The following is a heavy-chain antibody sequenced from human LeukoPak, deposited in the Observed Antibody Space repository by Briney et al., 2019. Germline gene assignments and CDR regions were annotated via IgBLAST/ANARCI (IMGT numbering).Heavy chain of an antibody. V-gene: IGHV1-24*01. D-gene: IGHD6-19*01. CDR2: FDPEDGET. J-gene: IGHJ4*02. Sequence: ASVKVSCKVSGYTLTELSMDWVRQAPGKGLEWMGGFDPEDGETIYAQKFQGRVTMTEETSTDTAYMELSSLRSEDTAVYYCATEGTIAVAGSFDYWGQGTLVTVSS. CDR3: ATEGTIAVAGSFDY. CDR1: GYTLTELS.